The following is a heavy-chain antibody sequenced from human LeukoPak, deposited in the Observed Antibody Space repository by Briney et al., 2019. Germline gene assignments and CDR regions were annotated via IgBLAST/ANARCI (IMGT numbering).Heavy chain of an antibody. J-gene: IGHJ4*02. CDR1: GDSVSSNSAA. Sequence: SQTLSLTPDISGDSVSSNSAAWNWIRQSPSRGLEWLGRTYYRSKWYHDYAVSVKSRMTINADTSENQFSLQLNSVTPEDTAVYYCAKGRWALFDCWGQGTLVSVSS. CDR3: AKGRWALFDC. D-gene: IGHD3-10*01. CDR2: TYYRSKWYH. V-gene: IGHV6-1*01.